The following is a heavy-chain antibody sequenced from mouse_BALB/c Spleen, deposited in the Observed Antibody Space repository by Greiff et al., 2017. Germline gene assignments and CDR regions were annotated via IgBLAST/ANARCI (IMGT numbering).Heavy chain of an antibody. D-gene: IGHD1-2*01. CDR3: ARAYGYDAMDY. CDR2: IDPSDSET. J-gene: IGHJ4*01. V-gene: IGHV1-69*02. Sequence: QVQLQQPGAELVKPGAPVKLSCKASGYTFTSYWMNWVKQRPGRGLEWIGRIDPSDSETHYNQKFKDKATLTVDKSSSTAYIQLSSLTSEDSAVYYCARAYGYDAMDYWGQGTSVTVSS. CDR1: GYTFTSYW.